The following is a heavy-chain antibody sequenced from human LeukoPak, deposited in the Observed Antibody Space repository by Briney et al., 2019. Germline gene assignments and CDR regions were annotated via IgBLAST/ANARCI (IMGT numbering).Heavy chain of an antibody. CDR3: AREYGSSSWPYYYYYYMDV. D-gene: IGHD6-13*01. CDR2: IRYDGNNN. Sequence: PGGSLRLSCGASGFTFSNYGMLWVRQAPGKGLEWVAFIRYDGNNNFYADSMKGRFTISRDNAKTSLYLQMNSLRAEDTAVYYCAREYGSSSWPYYYYYYMDVWGKGTTVTISS. J-gene: IGHJ6*03. V-gene: IGHV3-30*02. CDR1: GFTFSNYG.